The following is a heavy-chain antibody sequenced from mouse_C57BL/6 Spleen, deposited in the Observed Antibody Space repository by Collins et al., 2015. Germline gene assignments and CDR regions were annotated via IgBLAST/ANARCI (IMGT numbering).Heavy chain of an antibody. CDR3: ARWGYGSSCAMDY. Sequence: DVQLQESGPGLVKPSQSLSLTCSVTGYSITFGYYWNWIRQFPGNKLEWLGYISYDGSNYYNPSLKNRISITRDTSKNQFFLKLNSVTSEDTATYFCARWGYGSSCAMDYWGQGTSVTVSS. CDR2: ISYDGSN. J-gene: IGHJ4*01. CDR1: GYSITFGYY. V-gene: IGHV3-6*01. D-gene: IGHD1-1*01.